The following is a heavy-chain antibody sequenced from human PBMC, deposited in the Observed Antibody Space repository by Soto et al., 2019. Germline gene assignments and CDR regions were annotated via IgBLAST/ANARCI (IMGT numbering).Heavy chain of an antibody. V-gene: IGHV4-59*01. J-gene: IGHJ3*02. Sequence: QVQLQESGPGLVKPSETLSLTCTVSGGSISSYYWSWIRQPPGKGLEWIGYIYYSGSTNYNPSLKSRETITVDTSNNQFSMNLGSVTAAYMAVYYCARGRGGWFINQLLNAFDIWGQGTMVTVSS. CDR1: GGSISSYY. D-gene: IGHD2-2*01. CDR3: ARGRGGWFINQLLNAFDI. CDR2: IYYSGST.